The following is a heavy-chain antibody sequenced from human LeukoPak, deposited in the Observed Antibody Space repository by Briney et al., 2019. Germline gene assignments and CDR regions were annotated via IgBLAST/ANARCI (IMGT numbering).Heavy chain of an antibody. CDR1: GGTFSSNA. Sequence: SVKVSCKASGGTFSSNAISWVRQAPGQGLEWMGGIIPIFGTANYAQKFQGRVTITADESTSTAYMELSSLRSEDTAVYYCAIFSVGGVPRGYSGYDGGRFDYWGQGTLVTVSS. V-gene: IGHV1-69*01. CDR3: AIFSVGGVPRGYSGYDGGRFDY. J-gene: IGHJ4*02. CDR2: IIPIFGTA. D-gene: IGHD5-12*01.